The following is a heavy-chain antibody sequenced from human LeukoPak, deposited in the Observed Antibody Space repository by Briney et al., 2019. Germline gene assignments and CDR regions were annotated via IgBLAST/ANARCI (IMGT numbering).Heavy chain of an antibody. Sequence: GGSLSLSCAASGFTFSSYSMNWVRQAPGKGLEWVSSISSSSSYIYYADSVKGRFTISRDNAKNSLYLQMNSLRAEDTAVYYCARDLLITMVREYNWFDPWGQGTLVTVSS. CDR2: ISSSSSYI. CDR1: GFTFSSYS. V-gene: IGHV3-21*01. J-gene: IGHJ5*02. D-gene: IGHD3-10*01. CDR3: ARDLLITMVREYNWFDP.